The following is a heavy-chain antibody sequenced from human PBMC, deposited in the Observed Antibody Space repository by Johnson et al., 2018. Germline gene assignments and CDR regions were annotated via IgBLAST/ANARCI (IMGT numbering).Heavy chain of an antibody. CDR1: GFTFDDYA. CDR2: ISYNSGRK. CDR3: AKGRTGSTYFYYGLDV. D-gene: IGHD1-7*01. V-gene: IGHV3-9*01. J-gene: IGHJ6*04. Sequence: VQLVESGGGLVQPGRSMRLSCAASGFTFDDYAMHWVRQVPGKGLDWVSSISYNSGRKDYADSVKGRFTISRDNAKNSLYLQMNSLRGEDKALYFCAKGRTGSTYFYYGLDVWGKGTTVTVSS.